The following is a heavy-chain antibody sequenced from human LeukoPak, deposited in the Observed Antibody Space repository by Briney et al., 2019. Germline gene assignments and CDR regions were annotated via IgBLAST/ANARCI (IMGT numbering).Heavy chain of an antibody. CDR2: IIPIFGTA. CDR1: GGTFSSYA. CDR3: ARDLRERVPAAIGAFDI. Sequence: ASVKVSCKASGGTFSSYAISWVRQAPGQGLEWMGGIIPIFGTANYAQKFQGRVTITADESTSTAHMELSSLRSEDTAVYYCARDLRERVPAAIGAFDIWGQGTMVTVSS. J-gene: IGHJ3*02. D-gene: IGHD2-2*01. V-gene: IGHV1-69*13.